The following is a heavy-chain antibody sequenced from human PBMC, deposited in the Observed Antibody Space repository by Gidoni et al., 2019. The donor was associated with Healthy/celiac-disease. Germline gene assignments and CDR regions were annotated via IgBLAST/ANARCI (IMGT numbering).Heavy chain of an antibody. J-gene: IGHJ4*02. CDR1: AYTFTSYG. D-gene: IGHD4-17*01. Sequence: QVQLVQSGAEVMKPGASATVSCKTSAYTFTSYGISWVRQAPGQGHEWMGWISAYNGNTNDAQKLQGRVTMTTDTSKSTAYMELRSLRSDDTAVYYCARDPSNGRRPVTTAYFDYWGQGTLVTVSS. CDR2: ISAYNGNT. CDR3: ARDPSNGRRPVTTAYFDY. V-gene: IGHV1-18*01.